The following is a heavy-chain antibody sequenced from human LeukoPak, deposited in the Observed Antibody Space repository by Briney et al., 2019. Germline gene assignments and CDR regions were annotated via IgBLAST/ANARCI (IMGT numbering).Heavy chain of an antibody. CDR3: ARVSVSCYYYYYYMDV. D-gene: IGHD3-16*02. J-gene: IGHJ6*03. CDR2: IYTSGST. Sequence: SETLSLTCTVSGGSISSYYWSWIRQPAGKGLEWIGRIYTSGSTNYNPSLKSRVTMSVDTSKNQFSLKLSSVTAADTAVYYCARVSVSCYYYYYYMDVWGKGTTVTVSS. V-gene: IGHV4-4*07. CDR1: GGSISSYY.